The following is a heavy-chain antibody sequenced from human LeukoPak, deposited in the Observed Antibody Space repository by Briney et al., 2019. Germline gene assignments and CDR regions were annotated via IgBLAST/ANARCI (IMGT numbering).Heavy chain of an antibody. CDR1: GFTFSSYS. D-gene: IGHD5/OR15-5a*01. CDR3: ARDPGVFDAFDI. J-gene: IGHJ3*02. Sequence: TGGSLRLSXAASGFTFSSYSMNWVRQAPGKGLEWVSSISSSSSYIYYADSVKGRFTISRDNAKNSLYLQMNSLRAEDTAVYYCARDPGVFDAFDIWGQGTMVTVSS. V-gene: IGHV3-21*01. CDR2: ISSSSSYI.